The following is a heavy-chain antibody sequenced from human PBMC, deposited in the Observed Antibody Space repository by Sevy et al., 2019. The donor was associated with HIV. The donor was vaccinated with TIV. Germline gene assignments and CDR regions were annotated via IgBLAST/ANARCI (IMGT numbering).Heavy chain of an antibody. CDR1: GYTFSSYA. Sequence: ASVKVSCKASGYTFSSYAITWVRQAPEQGLEWMGWINVYNGNTNYAQKFQDRVTMTTDTATSTGYLELRSLRSDDTAVYYCASSAGVYYDFWSGQPFDHWGQGTLVTVSS. CDR2: INVYNGNT. J-gene: IGHJ5*02. CDR3: ASSAGVYYDFWSGQPFDH. D-gene: IGHD3-3*01. V-gene: IGHV1-18*01.